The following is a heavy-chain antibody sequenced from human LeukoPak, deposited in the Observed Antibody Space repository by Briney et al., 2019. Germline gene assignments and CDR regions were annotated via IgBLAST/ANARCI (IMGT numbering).Heavy chain of an antibody. Sequence: GGSLRLSCAASGFTFSSYAMPWVRQAPVKGLEWVAVISYDGSNKYYADSVKGRFTISRDNSKNTLYLQMNSLRAEDTAVYYCARENPPENDYSNIVGANWFDPWGQGTLVTVSS. CDR2: ISYDGSNK. D-gene: IGHD4-11*01. V-gene: IGHV3-30-3*01. CDR1: GFTFSSYA. J-gene: IGHJ5*02. CDR3: ARENPPENDYSNIVGANWFDP.